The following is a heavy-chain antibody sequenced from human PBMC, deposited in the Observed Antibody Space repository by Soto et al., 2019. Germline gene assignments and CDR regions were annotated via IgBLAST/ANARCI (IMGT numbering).Heavy chain of an antibody. Sequence: QVQLQQWGAGLLKPSETLSLTCAVYGGSFSGYYWSWIRQPPGKGLEWIGEINHSGSTNYNPSLKSRVTISVDTSKNQFSLKLSSVTAAGTAVYYCARARYCSGGSCGWGQGTLVTVSS. J-gene: IGHJ4*02. V-gene: IGHV4-34*01. D-gene: IGHD2-15*01. CDR3: ARARYCSGGSCG. CDR1: GGSFSGYY. CDR2: INHSGST.